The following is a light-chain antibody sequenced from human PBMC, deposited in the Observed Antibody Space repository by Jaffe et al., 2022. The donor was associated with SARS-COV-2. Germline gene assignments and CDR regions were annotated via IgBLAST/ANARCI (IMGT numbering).Light chain of an antibody. CDR1: QSLLHSNGYNY. CDR3: MQALQTSYT. V-gene: IGKV2-28*01. J-gene: IGKJ2*01. CDR2: LGS. Sequence: DIVMTQSPLSLPVTPGEPASISCRSSQSLLHSNGYNYLDWYLQKPGQSPQLLIYLGSNRASGVPDRFSGSGSGTDFTLKISRVEAEDVGVYYCMQALQTSYTFGPGTKLEIK.